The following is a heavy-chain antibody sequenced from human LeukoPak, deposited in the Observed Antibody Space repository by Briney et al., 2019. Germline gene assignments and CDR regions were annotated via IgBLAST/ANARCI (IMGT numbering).Heavy chain of an antibody. CDR1: AFTFSSYG. J-gene: IGHJ6*03. D-gene: IGHD1-26*01. CDR2: IQYDRTNE. CDR3: ARDPYSGNLGPTYYYYMDV. V-gene: IGHV3-30*02. Sequence: GGSLRLSCAASAFTFSSYGMHWVRQAPGKGLEWVAYIQYDRTNEQYAHSVKGRFRISRDNAKNSLYLQMNSLRDDDTAVYYCARDPYSGNLGPTYYYYMDVWGKGTTVTVSS.